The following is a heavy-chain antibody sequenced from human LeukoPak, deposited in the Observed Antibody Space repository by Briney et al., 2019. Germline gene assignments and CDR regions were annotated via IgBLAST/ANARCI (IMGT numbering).Heavy chain of an antibody. CDR1: GGPISSSNW. CDR3: ARVGRSGSYVTAFDY. D-gene: IGHD1-26*01. CDR2: YYYSGST. Sequence: SGPLSLTCAVSGGPISSSNWRGWPRPPPGTGLDWIGEYYYSGSTNYNPSLKSRDTISVDKSKNQFSLELSSVTAADTAVYYCARVGRSGSYVTAFDYWGQGTLVTVSS. J-gene: IGHJ4*02. V-gene: IGHV4-4*02.